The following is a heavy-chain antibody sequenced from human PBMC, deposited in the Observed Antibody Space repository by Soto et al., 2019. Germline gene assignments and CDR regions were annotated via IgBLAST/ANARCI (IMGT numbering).Heavy chain of an antibody. CDR2: IYWDDDK. J-gene: IGHJ4*02. D-gene: IGHD3-3*01. CDR1: GFSLTTSGVG. V-gene: IGHV2-5*02. CDR3: AHRVLRTVFGLVTTTAIFFDF. Sequence: QITLNESGPTVVRPTETLTLTCRFSGFSLTTSGVGVGWIRQSPGKAPEWLALIYWDDDKRYSASLKSRLTITKDTSKNQAVLTVSDLDPTDTATYYCAHRVLRTVFGLVTTTAIFFDFWGPGTPVAVSS.